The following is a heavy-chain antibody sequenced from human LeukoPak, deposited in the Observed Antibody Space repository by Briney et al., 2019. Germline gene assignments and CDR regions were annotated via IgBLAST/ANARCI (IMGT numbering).Heavy chain of an antibody. CDR3: ANSYTSSSRTPFDC. CDR2: ISGGGDST. J-gene: IGHJ4*02. V-gene: IGHV3-23*01. D-gene: IGHD6-6*01. Sequence: PGGSLRLSCAASGFTFSSYAMTWVRHAPGEGLEWVSAISGGGDSTYHADSVKGRFTISRDNSKNTLYLQMDSLRAEDTAVYYCANSYTSSSRTPFDCWGQGTLVTVSS. CDR1: GFTFSSYA.